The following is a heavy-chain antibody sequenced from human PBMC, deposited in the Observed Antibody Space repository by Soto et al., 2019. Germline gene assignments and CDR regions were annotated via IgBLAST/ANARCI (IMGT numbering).Heavy chain of an antibody. J-gene: IGHJ4*02. CDR2: INPNSGGT. Sequence: GASVKVSCKASGYTFTGYYMHWVRQAPGQGLEWMGWINPNSGGTNYAQKFQGRVTMTRDTSISTAYMELSRLRSDDTAVYYCARGYCSGGSCYRFDYWGKGTLVTVSS. V-gene: IGHV1-2*02. CDR1: GYTFTGYY. D-gene: IGHD2-15*01. CDR3: ARGYCSGGSCYRFDY.